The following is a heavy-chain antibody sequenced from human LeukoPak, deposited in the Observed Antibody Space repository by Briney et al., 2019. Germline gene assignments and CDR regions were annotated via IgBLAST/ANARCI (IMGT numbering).Heavy chain of an antibody. V-gene: IGHV4-31*03. CDR1: GGSISSGGYY. CDR3: ARTVTIFGVVEPGGLFDP. D-gene: IGHD3-3*01. Sequence: SQTLSLTCTVSGGSISSGGYYWSWIRQHPGKGLEWIGYIYYSGSTYYNPSLKSRVTISVDTSKNQFSLKLSSVTAADTAVYYCARTVTIFGVVEPGGLFDPWGQGTLVTVSS. CDR2: IYYSGST. J-gene: IGHJ5*02.